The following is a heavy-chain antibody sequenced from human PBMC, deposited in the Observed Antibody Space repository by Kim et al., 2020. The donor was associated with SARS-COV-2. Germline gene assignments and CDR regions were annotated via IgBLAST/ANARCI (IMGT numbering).Heavy chain of an antibody. CDR2: MSSSGTTK. Sequence: GGSLRLSCAASGFTFSYYEMNWVRQAPGKGLEWVSYMSSSGTTKHYADSVKGRFTISRDNAKNSLYLQMNSLRAEDTAVYYRARGITFEGFGDYQFDYWGQGTLVTVSS. D-gene: IGHD3-10*01. CDR1: GFTFSYYE. J-gene: IGHJ4*02. CDR3: ARGITFEGFGDYQFDY. V-gene: IGHV3-48*03.